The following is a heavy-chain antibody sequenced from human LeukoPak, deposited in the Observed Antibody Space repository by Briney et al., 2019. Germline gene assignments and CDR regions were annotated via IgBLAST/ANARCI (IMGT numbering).Heavy chain of an antibody. Sequence: PGGSLRLSCAASRFTFSSYGIHWVRQAPGKELEWVAVISYDGSNRYYADSVKGRFTISRDNSKNTLYLQMNSLKVEDTAVYYCARAAAVDEQLVIDYWGQGTLVTVSS. J-gene: IGHJ4*02. CDR3: ARAAAVDEQLVIDY. CDR2: ISYDGSNR. CDR1: RFTFSSYG. D-gene: IGHD6-13*01. V-gene: IGHV3-30*03.